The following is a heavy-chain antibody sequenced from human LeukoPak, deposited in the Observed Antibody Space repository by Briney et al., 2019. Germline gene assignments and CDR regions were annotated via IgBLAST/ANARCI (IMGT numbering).Heavy chain of an antibody. CDR2: IYYSGST. V-gene: IGHV4-59*01. D-gene: IGHD3-10*01. CDR1: GGSISGYY. Sequence: SETLSLTCAVSGGSISGYYWSWIRQPPGKGLEWVGYIYYSGSTNYNPSLKSRVTISVDTSKNQFSLKLRSVTAADTAVYYCATNYYGDAFDIWGQGTMVTVSS. J-gene: IGHJ3*02. CDR3: ATNYYGDAFDI.